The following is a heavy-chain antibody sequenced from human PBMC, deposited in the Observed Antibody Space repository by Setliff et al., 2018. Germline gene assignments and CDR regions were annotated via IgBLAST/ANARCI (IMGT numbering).Heavy chain of an antibody. D-gene: IGHD2-2*01. CDR3: ARGPLDFVVVPAAGKFDY. J-gene: IGHJ4*02. CDR2: ISAY. V-gene: IGHV1-18*01. CDR1: GGTFSSYA. Sequence: ASVKVSCKASGGTFSSYAINWVQQAPGQGLEWMGWISAYARKFQGRVTMTTDTPTNTAYMELRSLRSDDTAVYYCARGPLDFVVVPAAGKFDYWGQGTLVTVSS.